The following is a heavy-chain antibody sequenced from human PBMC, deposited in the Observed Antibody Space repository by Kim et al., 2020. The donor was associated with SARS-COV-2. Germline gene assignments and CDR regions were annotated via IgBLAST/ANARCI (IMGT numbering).Heavy chain of an antibody. J-gene: IGHJ4*02. CDR2: IYYSGSA. CDR3: ARSPRYYISTRD. V-gene: IGHV4-59*01. D-gene: IGHD1-26*01. CDR1: GGSISSYY. Sequence: SETLSLTCTVSGGSISSYYWSWIRQPPGKGLEWIGYIYYSGSADYNPSLKSRGTISVDTSRNQFSLRLSSVTAADTAAYYCARSPRYYISTRDGARGTL.